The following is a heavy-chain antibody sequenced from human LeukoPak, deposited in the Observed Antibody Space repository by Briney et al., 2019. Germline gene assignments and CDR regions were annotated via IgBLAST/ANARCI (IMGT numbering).Heavy chain of an antibody. CDR1: GYTFTSYG. V-gene: IGHV1-8*03. CDR2: MNPNSGNT. CDR3: ARGRRDRRYCSSTSCPYYFDY. D-gene: IGHD2-2*01. Sequence: GASVKVSCKASGYTFTSYGINWVRQATGQGLEWMGWMNPNSGNTGYAQKFQGRVTITRNTSISTAYMGLSSLRSEDTAVYYCARGRRDRRYCSSTSCPYYFDYWGQGTLVTVSS. J-gene: IGHJ4*02.